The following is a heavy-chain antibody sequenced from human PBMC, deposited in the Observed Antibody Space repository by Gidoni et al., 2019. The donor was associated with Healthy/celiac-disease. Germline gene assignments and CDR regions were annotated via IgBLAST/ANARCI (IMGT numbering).Heavy chain of an antibody. J-gene: IGHJ4*02. CDR2: ISYDGSNK. Sequence: QVQLVESGGGVVQPGRSLRLSCAASGFTFSSYGMHWVRQAPGKGLEWVAVISYDGSNKYYADSVKGRFTISRDNSKNTLYLQMNSLRAEDTAVYYCAKDYERGYSYGPFDYWGQGTLVTVSS. CDR3: AKDYERGYSYGPFDY. D-gene: IGHD5-18*01. CDR1: GFTFSSYG. V-gene: IGHV3-30*18.